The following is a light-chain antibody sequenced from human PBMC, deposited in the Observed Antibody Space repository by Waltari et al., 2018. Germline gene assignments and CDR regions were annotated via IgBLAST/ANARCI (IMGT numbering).Light chain of an antibody. CDR2: DVF. J-gene: IGLJ3*02. Sequence: QSALTQPRSVSGSPGQSVTISCAGAGSDVGDFNSVSWYQQHPGQAPKLILFDVFKRPSGVPDRFAGSKSGTSASLTVSGLQAEDEADYYCCSYAGIWVFGGGTKLTVL. CDR1: GSDVGDFNS. V-gene: IGLV2-11*01. CDR3: CSYAGIWV.